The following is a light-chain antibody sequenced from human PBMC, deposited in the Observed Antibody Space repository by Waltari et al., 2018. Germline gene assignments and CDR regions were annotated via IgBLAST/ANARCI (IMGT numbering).Light chain of an antibody. CDR3: QTWDTNTAVT. J-gene: IGLJ2*01. CDR2: HDR. Sequence: SYELTHPPSVSVSPGPTAPLTRPGTKLGANYPSWYQQKAGQSPLLVISHDRKRPSGIPERFSGSSSGNTATLIISDTQAVDEADYYCQTWDTNTAVTFGGGTTLTVL. V-gene: IGLV3-1*01. CDR1: KLGANY.